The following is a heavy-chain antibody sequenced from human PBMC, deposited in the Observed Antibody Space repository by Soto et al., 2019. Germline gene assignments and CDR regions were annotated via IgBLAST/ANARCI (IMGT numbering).Heavy chain of an antibody. Sequence: GGSLRLSCAASGFTFSSYAMHWVRQAPGKGLEWVAVISYDGSNKYYADSVKGRFTISRDNSKNTLYLQMNSLRAEDTAVYYCARDRNYYDSSKSRDYYYGMHVWGQGTPLTV. V-gene: IGHV3-30-3*01. CDR3: ARDRNYYDSSKSRDYYYGMHV. D-gene: IGHD3-22*01. CDR2: ISYDGSNK. J-gene: IGHJ6*02. CDR1: GFTFSSYA.